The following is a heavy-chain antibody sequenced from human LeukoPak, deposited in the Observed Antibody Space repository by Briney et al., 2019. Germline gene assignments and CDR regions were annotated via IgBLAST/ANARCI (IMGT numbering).Heavy chain of an antibody. CDR3: ARAGPDIISFDY. J-gene: IGHJ4*02. V-gene: IGHV4-59*01. CDR1: GGSISSYY. CDR2: IYYSGST. Sequence: SETLSLTCTVSGGSISSYYWSWIRQPPGKGLEWIGYIYYSGSTNYNPSLKSRGTISVDTSKNQFSLKLSSVTAADTAVYYCARAGPDIISFDYWGQGTLVTVSS.